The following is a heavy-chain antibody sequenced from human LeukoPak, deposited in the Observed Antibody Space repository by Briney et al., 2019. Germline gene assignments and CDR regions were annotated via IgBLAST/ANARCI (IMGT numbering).Heavy chain of an antibody. CDR2: VSGSGGNT. CDR3: ATLGSIVVVPAAMPYDAFDI. J-gene: IGHJ3*02. D-gene: IGHD2-2*01. CDR1: GFTFNSYA. V-gene: IGHV3-23*01. Sequence: PGGSLRLSCAASGFTFNSYAMSWVRQGPGKGLEWVSGVSGSGGNTFYADSEKGRFTISRDNSKNTLYLQMNSLRAEDTAVYYCATLGSIVVVPAAMPYDAFDIWGQGTMVTVSS.